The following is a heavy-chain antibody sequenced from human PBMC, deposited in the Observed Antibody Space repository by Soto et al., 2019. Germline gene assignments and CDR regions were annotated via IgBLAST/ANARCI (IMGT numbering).Heavy chain of an antibody. CDR3: ARVLRFLEWFRSPPYY. Sequence: GGSQRLSCAASGFTFSSYAMHWVRQAPGKGLEWVAVISYDGSNKYYADSVKGRFTISRDNSKNTLYLQMNSLRAEDTAVYYCARVLRFLEWFRSPPYYWGQGTLVTVSS. V-gene: IGHV3-30-3*01. J-gene: IGHJ4*02. CDR2: ISYDGSNK. CDR1: GFTFSSYA. D-gene: IGHD3-3*01.